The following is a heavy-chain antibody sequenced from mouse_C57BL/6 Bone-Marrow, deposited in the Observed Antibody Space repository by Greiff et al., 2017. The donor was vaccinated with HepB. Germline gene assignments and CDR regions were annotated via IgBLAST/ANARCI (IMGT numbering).Heavy chain of an antibody. CDR1: GYAFSSYW. J-gene: IGHJ3*01. Sequence: VQLQESGAELVKPGASVKISCKASGYAFSSYWMNWVKQRPGKGLEWIGQIYPGDGDTNYNGKFKGKATLTADKSSSTAYMQLSSLTSEDSAVYFCARPRLLRSFAYWGQGTLVTVSA. D-gene: IGHD1-1*01. CDR3: ARPRLLRSFAY. CDR2: IYPGDGDT. V-gene: IGHV1-80*01.